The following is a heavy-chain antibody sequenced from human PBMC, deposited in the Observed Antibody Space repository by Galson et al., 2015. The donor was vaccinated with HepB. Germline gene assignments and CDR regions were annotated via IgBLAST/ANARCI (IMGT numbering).Heavy chain of an antibody. CDR1: GFTFSSYS. Sequence: SLRLSCAASGFTFSSYSMNWVRQAPGKELEWVSSISSSSSYIYYADSVKGRFTISRDNAKNSLYLQMNSLRAEDTAVYYCARDRVPAAMGVYYYYGMDVWGQGTTVTVSS. CDR3: ARDRVPAAMGVYYYYGMDV. D-gene: IGHD2-2*01. CDR2: ISSSSSYI. J-gene: IGHJ6*02. V-gene: IGHV3-21*01.